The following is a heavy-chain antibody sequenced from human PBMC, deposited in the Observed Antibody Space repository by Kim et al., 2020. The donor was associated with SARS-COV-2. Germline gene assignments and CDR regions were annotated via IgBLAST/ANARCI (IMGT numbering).Heavy chain of an antibody. CDR1: GGTFSSYA. CDR2: IIPILGIA. Sequence: SVKVSCKASGGTFSSYAISWVRQAPGQGLEWMGRIIPILGIANYAQKFQGRVTITADKSTSTAYMELSSLRSEDTAVYYCAESRPSGGYYGMDVWGQGTTVTVSS. V-gene: IGHV1-69*04. CDR3: AESRPSGGYYGMDV. J-gene: IGHJ6*02. D-gene: IGHD3-10*01.